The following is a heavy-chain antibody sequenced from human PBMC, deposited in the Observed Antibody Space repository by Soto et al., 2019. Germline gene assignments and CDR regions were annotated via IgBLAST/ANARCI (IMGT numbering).Heavy chain of an antibody. V-gene: IGHV4-39*01. CDR1: GDSKRGYHFY. J-gene: IGHJ4*02. CDR2: AYFSGGKT. D-gene: IGHD6-13*01. Sequence: SETLSCTCSVSGDSKRGYHFYWGWIRQAPGKGLEWIGSAYFSGGKTYYNPSRKSRVSISVDTSKNEFSLRLTSLTAADTAVYFCAYGSSSAWIDYWGQGTLVTVSS. CDR3: AYGSSSAWIDY.